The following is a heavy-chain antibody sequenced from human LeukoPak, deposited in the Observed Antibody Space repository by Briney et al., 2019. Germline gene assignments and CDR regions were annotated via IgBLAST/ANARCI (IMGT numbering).Heavy chain of an antibody. CDR1: GFIFSSYS. Sequence: PGGSLRLSCAASGFIFSSYSMNWVRQAPGKGLEWVSYISSSSSTMYYADSVKGRFSISRDNAKKSLYLQMNSLRAEDTAVYYCARDHHRRLYDSQARDTFDIWGQGTMVTVSS. V-gene: IGHV3-48*01. D-gene: IGHD3-22*01. CDR3: ARDHHRRLYDSQARDTFDI. J-gene: IGHJ3*02. CDR2: ISSSSSTM.